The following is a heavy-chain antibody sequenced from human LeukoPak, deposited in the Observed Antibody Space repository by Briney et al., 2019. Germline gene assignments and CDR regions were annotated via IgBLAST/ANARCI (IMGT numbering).Heavy chain of an antibody. CDR1: GFTFTNFA. J-gene: IGHJ4*02. Sequence: QSGGSLRLSCAASGFTFTNFAIHWVRQAPGKGLEWVSLISSDGSHQYYPDSVKGRFTISRDNSKNTLYLQMNSLRAEDTAVYYCAKGHYYDSSGYYQHFDHWGQGTLVTVSS. V-gene: IGHV3-30*18. D-gene: IGHD3-22*01. CDR2: ISSDGSHQ. CDR3: AKGHYYDSSGYYQHFDH.